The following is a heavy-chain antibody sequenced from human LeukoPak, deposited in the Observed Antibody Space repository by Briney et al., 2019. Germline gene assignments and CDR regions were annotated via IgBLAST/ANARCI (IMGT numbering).Heavy chain of an antibody. J-gene: IGHJ5*02. CDR2: VDHTGST. CDR1: DDSITMYY. CDR3: AYLSMVRGVIA. Sequence: SETLSLTCSVSDDSITMYYWTWIRQPPGKGLEWIGYVDHTGSTNYNSSLKSRITISIDTSKKQFSLKMSSVTAADTAVYYCAYLSMVRGVIAWGQGTLVTVSS. V-gene: IGHV4-59*01. D-gene: IGHD3-10*01.